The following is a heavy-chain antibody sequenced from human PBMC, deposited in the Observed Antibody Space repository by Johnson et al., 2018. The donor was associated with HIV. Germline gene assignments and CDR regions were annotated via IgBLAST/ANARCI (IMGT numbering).Heavy chain of an antibody. CDR1: GFTFSSYA. J-gene: IGHJ3*02. Sequence: EVQLVESGGGFVQPGGSLRLSCAASGFTFSSYAMSWVRQAPGKGLEWVSGINWNGGSTGYADSVKGRFTISRDNAKKLLYLQMYSLRAEDTAFYYCARRGITIVADAFDIWGQGTMVTVSS. V-gene: IGHV3-20*04. CDR2: INWNGGST. D-gene: IGHD3-10*01. CDR3: ARRGITIVADAFDI.